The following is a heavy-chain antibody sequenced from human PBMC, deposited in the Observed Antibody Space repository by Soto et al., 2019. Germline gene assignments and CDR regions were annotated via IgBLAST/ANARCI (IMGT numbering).Heavy chain of an antibody. CDR2: ISYDGSDK. V-gene: IGHV3-30*03. CDR1: GFTFSDYG. J-gene: IGHJ4*02. Sequence: QLQLVESGGGVVQPGRSLRLSCAASGFTFSDYGMHWVRQAPGTGLEWVAVISYDGSDKYYADSVKGRFTISRDNSKNRLYLQMCSLRAEDTAVYYCATMERLFDYWGQGTLVTVSS. CDR3: ATMERLFDY. D-gene: IGHD3-3*01.